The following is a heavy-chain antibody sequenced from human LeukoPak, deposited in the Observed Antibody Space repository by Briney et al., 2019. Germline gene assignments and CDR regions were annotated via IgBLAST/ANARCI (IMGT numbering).Heavy chain of an antibody. D-gene: IGHD2-2*01. Sequence: SVKVSCKASGGTFSSYAISWVRQAPGQGLEWMGGIISIFGTANYAQKFQGRVTITADESTSTAYMELSSLRSEDTAVYYCARNRDIVVVPAAMGGYYYGMDVWGKGTTVTVSS. V-gene: IGHV1-69*01. CDR3: ARNRDIVVVPAAMGGYYYGMDV. CDR2: IISIFGTA. CDR1: GGTFSSYA. J-gene: IGHJ6*04.